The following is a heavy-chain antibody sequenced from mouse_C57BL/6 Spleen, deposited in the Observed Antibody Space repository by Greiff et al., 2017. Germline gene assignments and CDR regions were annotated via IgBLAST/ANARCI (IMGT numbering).Heavy chain of an antibody. CDR3: AGGGYSNYFDY. V-gene: IGHV1-52*01. D-gene: IGHD2-5*01. CDR2: IDPSDSAT. J-gene: IGHJ2*01. Sequence: QVQLQQPGAELVRPGSSVKLSCTASGFTFTSYWMHWVKKRPIQGLEWIGNIDPSDSATHSNQKFQYTATLTADKSSSTAYMQLSNLTPVDSAVYYCAGGGYSNYFDYWGQGTTLTVSS. CDR1: GFTFTSYW.